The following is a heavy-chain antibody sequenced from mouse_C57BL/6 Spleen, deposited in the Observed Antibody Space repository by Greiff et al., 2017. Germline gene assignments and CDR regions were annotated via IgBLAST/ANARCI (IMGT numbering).Heavy chain of an antibody. CDR3: ARSVTDHWYFDV. J-gene: IGHJ1*03. CDR1: GYTFTSYW. V-gene: IGHV1-69*01. D-gene: IGHD2-1*01. Sequence: VQLQQPGAELVMPGASVKLSCKASGYTFTSYWMHWVKQRPGQGLAWIGEIDPSDSYTNYNQKFKGKSTLTVDKSSSTAYMQLSSLTSEDSAVYYCARSVTDHWYFDVWGTGTTVTVSS. CDR2: IDPSDSYT.